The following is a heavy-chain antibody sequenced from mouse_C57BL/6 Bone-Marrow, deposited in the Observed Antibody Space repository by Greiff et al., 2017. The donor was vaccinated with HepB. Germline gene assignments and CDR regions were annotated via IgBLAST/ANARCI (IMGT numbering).Heavy chain of an antibody. CDR3: ARAQATPYFDY. D-gene: IGHD3-2*02. CDR1: GYSITSGYD. V-gene: IGHV3-1*01. CDR2: ISYSGST. Sequence: EVQLQQSGPGMVKPSQSLSLTCTVTGYSITSGYDWHWIRHFPGNKLEWMGYISYSGSTNYNPSLKSRISITHDTSKNHFFLKLNSVTTEDTATYYCARAQATPYFDYWGQGTTLTVSS. J-gene: IGHJ2*01.